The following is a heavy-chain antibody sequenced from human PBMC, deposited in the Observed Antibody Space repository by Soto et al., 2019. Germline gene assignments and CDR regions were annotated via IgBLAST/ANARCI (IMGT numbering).Heavy chain of an antibody. CDR3: ARDRGSGPPGHDY. Sequence: ASVKVSCKASGYTFTSYDINWVRQATGQGLEWMGWMNPNSGNTNYAQKLQGRVTMTTDTSTSTAYMELRSLRSDDTAVYYCARDRGSGPPGHDYWGQGTLVTVSS. V-gene: IGHV1-18*01. J-gene: IGHJ4*02. CDR2: MNPNSGNT. CDR1: GYTFTSYD. D-gene: IGHD6-19*01.